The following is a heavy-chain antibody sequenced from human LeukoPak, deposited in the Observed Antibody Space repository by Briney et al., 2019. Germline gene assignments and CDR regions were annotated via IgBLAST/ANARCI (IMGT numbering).Heavy chain of an antibody. D-gene: IGHD4-17*01. V-gene: IGHV4-39*01. Sequence: PSETLSLTCTVSGGSNSSSSYYWGWIRQPTGKGLEWIGSIYYSGSTYYNPSLKSRVTISVDTSKNQFSLKLSSVTAADTAVYYCAQETVTNPTWGQGTLVTVSS. J-gene: IGHJ5*02. CDR2: IYYSGST. CDR3: AQETVTNPT. CDR1: GGSNSSSSYY.